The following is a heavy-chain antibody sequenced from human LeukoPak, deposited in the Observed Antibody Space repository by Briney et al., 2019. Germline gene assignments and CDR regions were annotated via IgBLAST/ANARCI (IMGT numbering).Heavy chain of an antibody. CDR3: AKVFGYCSSTSCPPSGAFDI. J-gene: IGHJ3*02. CDR1: GFTFSSYG. CDR2: IRYDGSNK. Sequence: GGSLRLSCAASGFTFSSYGMHWVRQAPGKGLEWVAFIRYDGSNKYYADSVKGRFTISRDNSKNTLYLQMNSLRAEDTAVYYCAKVFGYCSSTSCPPSGAFDIWGQGTMVTVSS. V-gene: IGHV3-30*02. D-gene: IGHD2-2*03.